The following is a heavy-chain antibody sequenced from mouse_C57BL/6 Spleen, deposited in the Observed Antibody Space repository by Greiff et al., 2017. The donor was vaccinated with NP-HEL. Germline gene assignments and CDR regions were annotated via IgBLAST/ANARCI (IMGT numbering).Heavy chain of an antibody. CDR1: GYSFTGYY. CDR2: LNPSTGGT. V-gene: IGHV1-42*01. CDR3: ARTEAYYSNSHWYFDV. Sequence: EVQLQQSGPELVKPGASVKISCKASGYSFTGYYMNWVKQSPEKSLEWIGELNPSTGGTTYNQKFKAKATLTVDKSSSTAYMQLKSLTSEDSAVYYCARTEAYYSNSHWYFDVWGTGTTVTVSS. J-gene: IGHJ1*03. D-gene: IGHD2-5*01.